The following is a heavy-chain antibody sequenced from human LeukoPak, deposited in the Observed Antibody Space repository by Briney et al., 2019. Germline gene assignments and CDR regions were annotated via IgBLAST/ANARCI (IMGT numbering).Heavy chain of an antibody. D-gene: IGHD6-19*01. J-gene: IGHJ4*02. Sequence: GGSLRLSCAASGFTFSSYSMNWVRQAPGKGLEWVSFISSSSTYIYYADSLKGRFTISRDNVKNLLYLQMNSLRAEDTAVYYCARVQRGIAVALDYWGQGTLATVS. V-gene: IGHV3-21*01. CDR3: ARVQRGIAVALDY. CDR1: GFTFSSYS. CDR2: ISSSSTYI.